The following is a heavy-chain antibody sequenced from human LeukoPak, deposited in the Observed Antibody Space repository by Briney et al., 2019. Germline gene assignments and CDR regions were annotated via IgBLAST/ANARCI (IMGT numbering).Heavy chain of an antibody. V-gene: IGHV3-7*01. Sequence: GGSLRLSCAASGFTFGNYWMSWVRQAPGKGLEWVANIKQDGSEKYYVDSVKGRFTISRDNAQTSLYLQMNSLRAEDTAVYYCARGRYSSRSGGYYFDIWGQGTLVTVSS. CDR1: GFTFGNYW. CDR2: IKQDGSEK. J-gene: IGHJ4*02. CDR3: ARGRYSSRSGGYYFDI. D-gene: IGHD2-2*01.